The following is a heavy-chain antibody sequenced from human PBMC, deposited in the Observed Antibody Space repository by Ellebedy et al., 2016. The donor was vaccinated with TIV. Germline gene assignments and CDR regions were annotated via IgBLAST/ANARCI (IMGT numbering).Heavy chain of an antibody. CDR2: ISSSSSYI. Sequence: GGSLRLXXAASGFTVSSNYMSWVRQAPGKGLEWVSSISSSSSYIYYADSVKGRFTISRDNAKNSLYLQMNSLRAEDTAVYYCARDRGGLLPYYYGMDVWGQGTTVTVSS. CDR1: GFTVSSNY. V-gene: IGHV3-21*01. D-gene: IGHD1-26*01. CDR3: ARDRGGLLPYYYGMDV. J-gene: IGHJ6*02.